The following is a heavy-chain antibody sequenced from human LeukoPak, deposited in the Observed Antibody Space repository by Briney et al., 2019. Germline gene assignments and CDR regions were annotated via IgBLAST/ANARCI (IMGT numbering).Heavy chain of an antibody. CDR1: GGSISSYY. J-gene: IGHJ6*03. D-gene: IGHD3-3*01. CDR3: ARNFWSGFYTSNYHYYYMAV. CDR2: MHNSGST. V-gene: IGHV4-59*08. Sequence: KPSETLSLTCTVSGGSISSYYWSWIRQPPGKGLEWIAYMHNSGSTSYNPSLKSRVTLSIDTSKNQFSLKLSSVTAAGTAVYYCARNFWSGFYTSNYHYYYMAVWGKGTTVTVSS.